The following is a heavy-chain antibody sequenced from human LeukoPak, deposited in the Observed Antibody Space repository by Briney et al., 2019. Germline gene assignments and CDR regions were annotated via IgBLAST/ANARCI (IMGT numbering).Heavy chain of an antibody. D-gene: IGHD1-14*01. CDR1: GFSFSSYE. Sequence: GGSLRLSCAASGFSFSSYEMNWVRQAPGKGLEWISHISSSGNTIYYADSVKGRFTTTRDDAKESVYLQMNSLRAEDTAVYYCAGDRPGTTYGFAHWGQGTLVIVSS. V-gene: IGHV3-48*03. CDR2: ISSSGNTI. CDR3: AGDRPGTTYGFAH. J-gene: IGHJ5*02.